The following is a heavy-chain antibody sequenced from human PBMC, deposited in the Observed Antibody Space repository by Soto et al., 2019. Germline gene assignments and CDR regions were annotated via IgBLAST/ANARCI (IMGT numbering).Heavy chain of an antibody. CDR3: AREVGATNYYYGMDV. CDR2: IWYDGSNK. Sequence: PGGSLRLSCAASGFTFSSYGMHWVRQAPGKGLEWVAVIWYDGSNKYYADSVKGRFTISRDNSKNTLYLQMNSLRAEDTAVYYCAREVGATNYYYGMDVGGQGTTVTVSS. D-gene: IGHD1-26*01. CDR1: GFTFSSYG. V-gene: IGHV3-33*01. J-gene: IGHJ6*02.